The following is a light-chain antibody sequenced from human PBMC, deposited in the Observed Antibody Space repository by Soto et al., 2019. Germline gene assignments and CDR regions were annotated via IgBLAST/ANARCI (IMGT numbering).Light chain of an antibody. CDR3: SSYAGSNNLV. CDR2: EVS. CDR1: SSDVGGYNY. Sequence: QSALTQPPSASGSPGQSVTISCTGTSSDVGGYNYVSWYQQQPGKAPKLMIYEVSKRPSGVPDRFSGSKSGNTASLTVSGLQAEDEADYYCSSYAGSNNLVFGGGTKLTFL. J-gene: IGLJ2*01. V-gene: IGLV2-8*01.